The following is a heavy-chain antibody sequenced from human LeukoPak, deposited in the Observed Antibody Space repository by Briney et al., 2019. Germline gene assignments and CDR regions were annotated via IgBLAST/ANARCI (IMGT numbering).Heavy chain of an antibody. V-gene: IGHV4-61*02. J-gene: IGHJ6*02. Sequence: SQTLSLTCTVSGGSISSGSYYWSWIRQPAGKGLEWIGRIYTSGSTNYNPSLKSRVTISVDTSKNQFSLKLSSVTAADTAVYYCARTIGYCSGGSCFQDYYYYGMDAWGQGTTVTVSS. CDR3: ARTIGYCSGGSCFQDYYYYGMDA. CDR2: IYTSGST. D-gene: IGHD2-15*01. CDR1: GGSISSGSYY.